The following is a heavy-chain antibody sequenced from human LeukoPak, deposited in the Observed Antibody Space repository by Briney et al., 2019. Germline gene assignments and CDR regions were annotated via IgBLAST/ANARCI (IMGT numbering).Heavy chain of an antibody. D-gene: IGHD1-7*01. CDR1: GFSVSSGSNY. J-gene: IGHJ4*02. V-gene: IGHV4-61*01. CDR3: ARVAKWNYDFDY. CDR2: IYYTGNT. Sequence: SETLSLTCTVSGFSVSSGSNYWSWIRQPPGRGLEWNGNIYYTGNTNYNPSLKSRVTISVDRSENQFSLKLSSVTAADTAMYFCARVAKWNYDFDYWGQGSLVTVSS.